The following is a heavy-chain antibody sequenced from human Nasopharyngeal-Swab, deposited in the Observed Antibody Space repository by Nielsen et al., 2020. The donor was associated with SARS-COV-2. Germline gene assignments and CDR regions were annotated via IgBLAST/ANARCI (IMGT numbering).Heavy chain of an antibody. CDR2: IYSRGET. Sequence: GESLKISCAASAFTFGNYYMTWIRQAPGKGLEWVAVIYSRGETHYTDSVRGRFTMSRDNSKNMVNLQLNSLRAEDTAVYYCARMDFIASRDYWGQGTLVTVSS. CDR3: ARMDFIASRDY. V-gene: IGHV3-53*01. CDR1: AFTFGNYY. J-gene: IGHJ4*02. D-gene: IGHD6-13*01.